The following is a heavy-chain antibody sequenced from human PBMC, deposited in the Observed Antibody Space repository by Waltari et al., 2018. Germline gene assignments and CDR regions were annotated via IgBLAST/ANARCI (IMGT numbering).Heavy chain of an antibody. J-gene: IGHJ3*02. CDR1: GFTVSRNY. V-gene: IGHV3-66*01. D-gene: IGHD3-16*02. CDR2: RYSGGST. Sequence: EVQLVESGGGLVQPGGSLSLSCAASGFTVSRNYMSWVRHAHGRGLEWASVRYSGGSTYDADAVKGRFTISRDNSKNTLYLQMNSLRAEDTAVYYCARDYVSTFGGVIVKADAFDIWGQGTMVTVSS. CDR3: ARDYVSTFGGVIVKADAFDI.